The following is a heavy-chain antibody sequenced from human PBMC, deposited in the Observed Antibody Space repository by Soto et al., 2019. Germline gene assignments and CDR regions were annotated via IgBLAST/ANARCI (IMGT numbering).Heavy chain of an antibody. J-gene: IGHJ4*02. CDR1: GFTFSSYA. V-gene: IGHV3-23*01. CDR2: ISGSGGST. CDR3: AKGNLVVVVAATLDY. Sequence: LRLSCAASGFTFSSYAMSWVRQAPGKGLEWVSAISGSGGSTYYADSVKGRFTISRDNSKNTLYLQMNSLRAEDTAVYYCAKGNLVVVVAATLDYWGQGTLVTVSS. D-gene: IGHD2-15*01.